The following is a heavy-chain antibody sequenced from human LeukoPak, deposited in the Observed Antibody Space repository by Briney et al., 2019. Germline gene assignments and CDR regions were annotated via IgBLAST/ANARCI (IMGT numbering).Heavy chain of an antibody. Sequence: GGSLRLSCAASGFTFSDYYMSWIRQAPGKGLEWVSYISSSGSTIYYADSVKGRFTISRDNAKDSLYLQMNSLRAEDTAVYYCASRGRIVGATGYYYGMDVWGQGTTVTVPS. CDR2: ISSSGSTI. J-gene: IGHJ6*02. V-gene: IGHV3-11*01. D-gene: IGHD1-26*01. CDR3: ASRGRIVGATGYYYGMDV. CDR1: GFTFSDYY.